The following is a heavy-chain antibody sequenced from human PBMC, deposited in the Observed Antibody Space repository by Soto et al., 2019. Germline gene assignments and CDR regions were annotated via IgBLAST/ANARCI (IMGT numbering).Heavy chain of an antibody. Sequence: PSETLSLTCVVSRASVHVGGYSWSWIRQPPGKALEWIGYIYDSETTYYNPSLKSRVSISVEKSKNQFSLRLSSVTAADTAVYYCARERRYCSGGTCSDGLDVWGQGTTVTVSS. CDR2: IYDSETT. CDR3: ARERRYCSGGTCSDGLDV. D-gene: IGHD2-15*01. V-gene: IGHV4-30-2*01. J-gene: IGHJ6*02. CDR1: RASVHVGGYS.